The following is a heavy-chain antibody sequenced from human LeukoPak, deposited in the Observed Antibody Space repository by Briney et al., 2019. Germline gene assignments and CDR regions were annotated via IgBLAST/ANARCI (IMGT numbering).Heavy chain of an antibody. CDR1: GGSISSSSYY. J-gene: IGHJ5*02. CDR3: ARDDFSVPAANLPNWFDP. V-gene: IGHV4-39*07. CDR2: IYYSGST. Sequence: PSETLSLTCTVSGGSISSSSYYWGWIRQPPGKGLEWIGSIYYSGSTYYNPSLKSRVTISVDTSKNQFSLKLSSVTAADTAVYYCARDDFSVPAANLPNWFDPWGQGTLVTVSS. D-gene: IGHD2-2*01.